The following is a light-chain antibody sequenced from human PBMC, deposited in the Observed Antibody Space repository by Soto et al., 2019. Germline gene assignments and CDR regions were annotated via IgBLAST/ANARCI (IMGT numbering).Light chain of an antibody. Sequence: SYELTQPPSVSVAPGETAKITCGGNNIGSKSVHWYRQKPGQAPVLVIYYDGDRPSGIPERLSGSNSGNTATLTISRVEAEDEADYYCQVWDAPSDHVIFGGGTKLTVL. CDR1: NIGSKS. V-gene: IGLV3-21*04. CDR2: YDG. CDR3: QVWDAPSDHVI. J-gene: IGLJ2*01.